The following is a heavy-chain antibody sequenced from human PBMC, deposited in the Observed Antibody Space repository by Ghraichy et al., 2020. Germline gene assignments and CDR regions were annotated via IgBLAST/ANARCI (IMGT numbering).Heavy chain of an antibody. CDR1: GFTFSTYW. Sequence: GGSLRLSCAASGFTFSTYWMSWVRQAPGKGLEWVANIKPDGSEIYHVDSVKGRFTISRDNTKNSLYLQMNSLRAEDTAVYYCARDIGVAADDYWGQGTLVTVSS. CDR3: ARDIGVAADDY. CDR2: IKPDGSEI. D-gene: IGHD6-19*01. J-gene: IGHJ4*02. V-gene: IGHV3-7*03.